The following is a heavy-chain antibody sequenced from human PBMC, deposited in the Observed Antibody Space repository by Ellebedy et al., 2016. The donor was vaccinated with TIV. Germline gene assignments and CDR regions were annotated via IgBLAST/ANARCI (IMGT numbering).Heavy chain of an antibody. Sequence: GESLKISCAASGFIVSSYYMIWVRQAPGKGLEWVSVIYDGGRTSYADSVTGRFTISRDSSKNTLYLQMNSLRADDSALYFCAVSLTTPGAFDYWGRGMLATVSS. V-gene: IGHV3-53*01. CDR3: AVSLTTPGAFDY. CDR2: IYDGGRT. CDR1: GFIVSSYY. D-gene: IGHD1/OR15-1a*01. J-gene: IGHJ4*02.